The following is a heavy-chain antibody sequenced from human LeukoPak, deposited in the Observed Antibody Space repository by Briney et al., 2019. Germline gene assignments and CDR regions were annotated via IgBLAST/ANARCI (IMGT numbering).Heavy chain of an antibody. V-gene: IGHV4-59*08. J-gene: IGHJ4*02. CDR2: VYDSGST. CDR3: ARHGGSYSFDY. D-gene: IGHD1-26*01. CDR1: GGSINNYY. Sequence: SETLSLTCTVSGGSINNYYWSWIRQPPGKGLEWIGYVYDSGSTNYNPSLKSRVTISIDTSTNQFSLKMTSVTASDTALYYCARHGGSYSFDYWGQGPLVTVSS.